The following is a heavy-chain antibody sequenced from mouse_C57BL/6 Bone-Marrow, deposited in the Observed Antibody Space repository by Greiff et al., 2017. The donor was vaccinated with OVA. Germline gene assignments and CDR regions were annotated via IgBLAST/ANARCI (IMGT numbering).Heavy chain of an antibody. CDR2: ISDGGSYT. Sequence: EVQLVESGGGLVKPGGSLKLSCAASGFTFSSYAMSWVRQTPEQRLEWVATISDGGSYTYYPDNVKGRFTISRDNAKNNLYLQMSHLKSEDTAMYYCARDCYGTFAYWGQGTLVTVSA. D-gene: IGHD2-1*01. J-gene: IGHJ3*01. CDR3: ARDCYGTFAY. V-gene: IGHV5-4*01. CDR1: GFTFSSYA.